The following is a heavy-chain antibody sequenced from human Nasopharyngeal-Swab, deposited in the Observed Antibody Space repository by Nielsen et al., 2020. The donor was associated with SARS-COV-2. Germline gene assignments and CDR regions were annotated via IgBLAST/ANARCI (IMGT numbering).Heavy chain of an antibody. CDR3: AKDRSGSYDY. D-gene: IGHD1-26*01. CDR2: ITSSGANT. Sequence: GESLKISCAASGFSFNTYAMSWVRQAPGKGLEWVSAITSSGANTYYADSVKGRLTISRDNSKNTLYLQMNSLRADDTAVYYCAKDRSGSYDYWGQGTLVTVSS. V-gene: IGHV3-23*01. J-gene: IGHJ4*02. CDR1: GFSFNTYA.